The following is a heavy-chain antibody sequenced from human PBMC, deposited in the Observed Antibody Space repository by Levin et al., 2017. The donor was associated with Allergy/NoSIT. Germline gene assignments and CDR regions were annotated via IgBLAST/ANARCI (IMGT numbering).Heavy chain of an antibody. CDR2: INYRGVT. Sequence: SETLSLTCSVSGGSVSSGTYYWSWIRRPPGTGLEWIVYINYRGVTKYNPSLKSRVTIAVDTSKSEFSLKGTAVTAADTAVYYCARNRIIVSGGNDYYYGMDGWGQGTTVTVSS. CDR1: GGSVSSGTYY. V-gene: IGHV4-61*01. D-gene: IGHD5/OR15-5a*01. J-gene: IGHJ6*02. CDR3: ARNRIIVSGGNDYYYGMDG.